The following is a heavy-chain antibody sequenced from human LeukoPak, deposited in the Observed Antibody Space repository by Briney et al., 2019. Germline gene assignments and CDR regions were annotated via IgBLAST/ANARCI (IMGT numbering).Heavy chain of an antibody. J-gene: IGHJ3*02. Sequence: SVKVSCKASGGTFSNYAISWVRQAPGQGLEWMGGIIPIFGTANYAQKFQGRVTITADESTSTAYMELSSLRSEDTAVYYCARDQSITMVRGVTHSDAFDIWGQGTMVTVSS. CDR3: ARDQSITMVRGVTHSDAFDI. D-gene: IGHD3-10*01. V-gene: IGHV1-69*13. CDR1: GGTFSNYA. CDR2: IIPIFGTA.